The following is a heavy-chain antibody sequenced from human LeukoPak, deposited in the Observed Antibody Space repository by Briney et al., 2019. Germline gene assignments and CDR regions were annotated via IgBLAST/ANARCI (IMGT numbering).Heavy chain of an antibody. D-gene: IGHD4-17*01. CDR2: ISSSSSYI. CDR3: ARDQAVTTSSPYFDY. CDR1: GFTFSTYG. Sequence: GGSLRLSCGASGFTFSTYGMTWVRQAPGKGPEWVSSISSSSSYIYYADSVKGRFTISRDNAKNSLYLQMNSLRAEDTAVYYCARDQAVTTSSPYFDYWGQGTLVTVSS. V-gene: IGHV3-21*01. J-gene: IGHJ4*02.